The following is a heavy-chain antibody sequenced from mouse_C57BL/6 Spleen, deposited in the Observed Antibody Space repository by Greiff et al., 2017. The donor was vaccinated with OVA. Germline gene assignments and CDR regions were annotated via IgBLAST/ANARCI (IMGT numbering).Heavy chain of an antibody. D-gene: IGHD2-2*01. J-gene: IGHJ4*01. CDR3: ARHPMVRDAMDY. CDR1: GFTFSSYG. V-gene: IGHV5-6*01. Sequence: EVQVVESGGDLVKPGGSLKLSCAASGFTFSSYGMSWVRQTPDKRLAWVATISSGGSYTYYPDSVKGRFTISRDNAKNTLYLQMSRLKSEDTAMYYCARHPMVRDAMDYWGQGTSVTVSS. CDR2: ISSGGSYT.